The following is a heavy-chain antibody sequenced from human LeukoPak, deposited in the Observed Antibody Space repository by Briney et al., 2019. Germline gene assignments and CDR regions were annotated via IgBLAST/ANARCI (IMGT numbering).Heavy chain of an antibody. J-gene: IGHJ4*02. CDR2: FSAYNGNT. V-gene: IGHV1-18*01. Sequence: ASVKVSCKASGYTFTSYGISWVRQAPGQGLEWMGWFSAYNGNTNYAQKLQGGVTMTTDTSTSTAYMELRSLRSDDTAVYYCARGAGDGDSGLLDYWGQGTLVTVSS. CDR3: ARGAGDGDSGLLDY. D-gene: IGHD4-17*01. CDR1: GYTFTSYG.